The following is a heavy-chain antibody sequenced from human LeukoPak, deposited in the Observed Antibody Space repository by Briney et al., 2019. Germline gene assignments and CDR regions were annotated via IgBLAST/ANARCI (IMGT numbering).Heavy chain of an antibody. D-gene: IGHD5-18*01. CDR2: ISGSGGST. Sequence: GGSLRLSCAASGFTFSSYAMIWVRQAPGKGLEWVSGISGSGGSTYYADSVRGRFTISRDNSKNTLYLQMNSLRAEDTAVYYCAKASGYSYGYYSDYWGQGTLVTVSS. CDR3: AKASGYSYGYYSDY. J-gene: IGHJ4*02. CDR1: GFTFSSYA. V-gene: IGHV3-23*01.